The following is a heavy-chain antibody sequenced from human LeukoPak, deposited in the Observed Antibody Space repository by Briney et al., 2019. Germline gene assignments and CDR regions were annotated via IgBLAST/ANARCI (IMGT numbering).Heavy chain of an antibody. J-gene: IGHJ4*02. V-gene: IGHV4-59*08. D-gene: IGHD6-19*01. CDR3: ASAGYSSGWYDY. CDR2: IYYSGST. Sequence: SETLSLTCTVSGGSISSYYWSWLRQPPGKGLEWIGYIYYSGSTNYNPSLKSRVTISVDTSKNQFSLKLSSATAADTAVYYCASAGYSSGWYDYWGQGTLVTVSS. CDR1: GGSISSYY.